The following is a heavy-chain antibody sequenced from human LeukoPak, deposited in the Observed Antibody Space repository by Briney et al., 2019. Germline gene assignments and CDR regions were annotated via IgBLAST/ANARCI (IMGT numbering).Heavy chain of an antibody. D-gene: IGHD3-10*01. CDR3: ARALLWFGGSFDY. J-gene: IGHJ4*02. V-gene: IGHV3-30*03. CDR1: GFTFSSYG. CDR2: ISYDGSNK. Sequence: PGGSLRLSCAASGFTFSSYGMHWVRQAPGKGLEWVAVISYDGSNKYHADSVKGRFTISRDNSKNTLYLQMNSLRAEDTAVYYCARALLWFGGSFDYWGQGTLVTVSS.